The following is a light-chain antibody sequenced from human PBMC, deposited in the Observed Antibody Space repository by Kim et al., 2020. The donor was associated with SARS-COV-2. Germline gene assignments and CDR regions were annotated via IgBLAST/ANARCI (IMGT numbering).Light chain of an antibody. J-gene: IGKJ2*01. CDR1: QSVTDN. V-gene: IGKV3-15*01. CDR3: QHYDTWPPET. Sequence: EILMTQSPATLSVSPGETSTLSFRASQSVTDNLAWYQQKPGQAPRLLIYGASTRATGIPARFSGSGSGTDFTLIISSLQSEDFALYYCQHYDTWPPETFGQGTKLEI. CDR2: GAS.